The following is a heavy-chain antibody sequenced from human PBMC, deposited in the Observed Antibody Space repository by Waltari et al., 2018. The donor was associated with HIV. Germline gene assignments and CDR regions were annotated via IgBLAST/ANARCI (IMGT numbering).Heavy chain of an antibody. V-gene: IGHV1-2*02. J-gene: IGHJ4*02. CDR2: INPNSGGT. D-gene: IGHD3-22*01. CDR3: ARVPYYYDTSAYPDY. Sequence: QVQLVQSGAEVKKPGASVKVSCKASGSTFTGYDMHWVRQAPGQGLEWMGWINPNSGGTNYAQKFQGRVTMTRDTSITTAYMEVSRLRSDDTAVYYCARVPYYYDTSAYPDYWGQGTLVTVSS. CDR1: GSTFTGYD.